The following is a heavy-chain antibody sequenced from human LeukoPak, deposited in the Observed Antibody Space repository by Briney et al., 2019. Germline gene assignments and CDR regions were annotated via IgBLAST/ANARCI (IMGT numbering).Heavy chain of an antibody. J-gene: IGHJ3*02. D-gene: IGHD3-22*01. CDR3: ARDNNDSSGYQLYAFDI. V-gene: IGHV3-21*01. CDR2: ISSSSSYI. CDR1: GFTFSSYT. Sequence: GSLRLSCAASGFTFSSYTMSWVRQAPGKGLEWVSSISSSSSYIYYADSVKGRFTISRDNAKNSLYLQMNSLRAEDTAVYYCARDNNDSSGYQLYAFDIWGQGTMVTVSS.